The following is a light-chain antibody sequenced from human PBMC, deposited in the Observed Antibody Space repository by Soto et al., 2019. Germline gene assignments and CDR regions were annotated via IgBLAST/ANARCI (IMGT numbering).Light chain of an antibody. V-gene: IGKV1-13*02. CDR1: QGISSA. CDR3: QQFYSYPLT. Sequence: ALQLTQSPSSLSASVGDRVTITCRASQGISSAFAWYQQKPGKAPKLLIYGASTLESGVPSRFRGSGSGTDYTLTINNLQPEDVATYYCQQFYSYPLTYGGGTQVEIK. CDR2: GAS. J-gene: IGKJ4*01.